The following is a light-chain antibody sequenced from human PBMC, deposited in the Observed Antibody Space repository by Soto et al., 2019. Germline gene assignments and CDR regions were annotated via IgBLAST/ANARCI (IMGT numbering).Light chain of an antibody. V-gene: IGKV3-11*01. CDR1: QSVSSY. J-gene: IGKJ3*01. CDR2: DAS. CDR3: QPRSNSFT. Sequence: EIVLTQSPATLSLSPGERATLSCRASQSVSSYLAWYQQKPGQAPRLLIYDASNRATGIPARFSGSGSGTDFTLIISRLEPEDFAVYYCQPRSNSFTFGPGTKVDIK.